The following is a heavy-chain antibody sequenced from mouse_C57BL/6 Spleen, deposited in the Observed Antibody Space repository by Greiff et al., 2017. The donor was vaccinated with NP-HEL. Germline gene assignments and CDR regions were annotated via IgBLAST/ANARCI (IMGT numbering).Heavy chain of an antibody. CDR2: INPNNGGT. CDR1: GYTFTDYY. J-gene: IGHJ3*01. Sequence: EVQLQQSGPELVKPGASVKISCKASGYTFTDYYMNWVKQSHGKSLEWIGDINPNNGGTSYNQKFKGKATLTVDKSSSTAYMELRSLTSEDSAVYYCARSPRWFAYWGQGTLVTVSA. V-gene: IGHV1-26*01. CDR3: ARSPRWFAY.